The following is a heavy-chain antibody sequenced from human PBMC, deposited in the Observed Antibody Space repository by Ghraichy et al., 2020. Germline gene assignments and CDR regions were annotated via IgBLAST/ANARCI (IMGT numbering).Heavy chain of an antibody. J-gene: IGHJ4*02. Sequence: SETLSLTCAVYGGSFSGYYWSWIRQPPGKGLEWIGEINHSGSTNYNPSLKSRVTISVDTSKNQFSLKLSSVTAADTAVYYCARVSRYSSSWKKDYWGQGTLVTVSS. D-gene: IGHD6-13*01. CDR1: GGSFSGYY. CDR3: ARVSRYSSSWKKDY. V-gene: IGHV4-34*01. CDR2: INHSGST.